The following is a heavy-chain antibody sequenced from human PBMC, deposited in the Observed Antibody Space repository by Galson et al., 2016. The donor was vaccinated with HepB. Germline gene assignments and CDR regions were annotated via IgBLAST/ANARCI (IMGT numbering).Heavy chain of an antibody. CDR2: SKSKPDGGTT. CDR1: GFTFSNAW. CDR3: TTDVMGEDYYDSGALQFDAFDI. Sequence: SLRLSCAASGFTFSNAWMNWVRQAPGKGLEWVGRSKSKPDGGTTDYAAPVKRRFSISRDDSKNTLFLQMNSLNTEDPAVYYCTTDVMGEDYYDSGALQFDAFDIWGQGTMVTVSS. D-gene: IGHD3-22*01. J-gene: IGHJ3*02. V-gene: IGHV3-15*07.